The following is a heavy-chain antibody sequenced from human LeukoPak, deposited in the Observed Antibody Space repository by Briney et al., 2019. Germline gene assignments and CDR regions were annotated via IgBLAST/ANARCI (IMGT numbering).Heavy chain of an antibody. CDR2: IIPIFGTA. CDR1: GYTFTGYY. CDR3: AGYLGYCSSTSCHFDY. D-gene: IGHD2-2*01. J-gene: IGHJ4*02. Sequence: GASVKVSCKASGYTFTGYYMHWVRQAPGQGLEWMGGIIPIFGTANYAQKFQGRVTITADESTSTAYMELSSLRSEDTAVYYCAGYLGYCSSTSCHFDYWGQGTLVTVSS. V-gene: IGHV1-69*13.